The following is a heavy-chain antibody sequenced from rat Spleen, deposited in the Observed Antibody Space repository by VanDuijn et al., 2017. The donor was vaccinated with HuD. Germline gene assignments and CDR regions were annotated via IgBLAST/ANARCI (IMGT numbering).Heavy chain of an antibody. V-gene: IGHV5-25*01. CDR2: ISYDGGST. Sequence: EVQLVESGGGLLQPGRSMKLSCAASGFIFSNYGMAWVRQAPKKGLEWVAYISYDGGSTYYRDSVKGRFTISRDNAKSTLYLQMDSLRSEDTATYYCARHPCGPGDYFDYWGQGVMVTVSS. CDR3: ARHPCGPGDYFDY. J-gene: IGHJ2*01. D-gene: IGHD4-1*01. CDR1: GFIFSNYG.